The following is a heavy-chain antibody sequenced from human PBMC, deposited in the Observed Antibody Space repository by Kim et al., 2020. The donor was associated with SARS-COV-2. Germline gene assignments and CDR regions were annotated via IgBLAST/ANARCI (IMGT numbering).Heavy chain of an antibody. CDR3: ARVYYDSSGYFQLEYFFDY. D-gene: IGHD3-22*01. CDR2: IKQDGSEK. J-gene: IGHJ4*02. CDR1: GFTFSSYW. Sequence: GGSLRLSCAASGFTFSSYWMSWVRQAPGKGLEWVANIKQDGSEKYYVDSVKGRFTISRDNAKNSLYLQMNSLRAEDTAVYYCARVYYDSSGYFQLEYFFDYWGQGNLVTVSS. V-gene: IGHV3-7*01.